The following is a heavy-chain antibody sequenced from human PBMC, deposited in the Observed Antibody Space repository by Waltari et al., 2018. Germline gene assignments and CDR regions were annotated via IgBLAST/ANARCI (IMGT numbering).Heavy chain of an antibody. CDR1: GCAISHYG. Sequence: QVQQVHSGVRALQRAWALILACAASGCAISHYGIHCDRQAPGRGLEGVAVIWNNGSNKYYADSVKGRLTISRDNSKNTLYLQMNSLRAEDTAVYYCARETGSSSEAYWGQGTLVTVSS. CDR2: IWNNGSNK. J-gene: IGHJ4*02. CDR3: ARETGSSSEAY. D-gene: IGHD6-6*01. V-gene: IGHV3-33*01.